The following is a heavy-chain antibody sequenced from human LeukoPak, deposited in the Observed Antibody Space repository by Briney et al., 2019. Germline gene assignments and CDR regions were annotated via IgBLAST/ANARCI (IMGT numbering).Heavy chain of an antibody. CDR3: ARSIRGYSSGWYYFDY. CDR1: GGSFSGYY. D-gene: IGHD6-19*01. CDR2: IYYSGST. V-gene: IGHV4-34*01. Sequence: SETLSLTCAVYGGSFSGYYWSWIRQPPGKELEWIGSIYYSGSTYYNPSLKSRVTISVDTSKNQFSVKLSSVTAADTAVYYCARSIRGYSSGWYYFDYWGQGTLITVSS. J-gene: IGHJ4*02.